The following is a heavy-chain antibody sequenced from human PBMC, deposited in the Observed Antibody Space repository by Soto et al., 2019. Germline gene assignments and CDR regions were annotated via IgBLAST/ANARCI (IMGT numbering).Heavy chain of an antibody. Sequence: SVKVSCKASGGTFSSYAISWVRQAPGQGLEWMGGIIPIFGTANYAQKFQGRVTITADESTSTAYMELSSLRSEDTALYYCARLNSRSFYVDLWGLGTLVTVSS. D-gene: IGHD3-22*01. CDR1: GGTFSSYA. V-gene: IGHV1-69*13. CDR3: ARLNSRSFYVDL. J-gene: IGHJ5*02. CDR2: IIPIFGTA.